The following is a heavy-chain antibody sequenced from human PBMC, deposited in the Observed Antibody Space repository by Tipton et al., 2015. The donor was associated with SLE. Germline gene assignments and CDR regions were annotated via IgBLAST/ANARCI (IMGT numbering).Heavy chain of an antibody. CDR3: AKGIVVVITVFDY. CDR1: GFTFSSYA. J-gene: IGHJ4*02. Sequence: SLRLSCAASGFTFSSYAMSWVRQAPEKGLEWVSAISGSGGSTYYADSVKGRFTISRDNSKNTLYLKMNSLRAEDTAVYYCAKGIVVVITVFDYWGQGTLVTVSS. D-gene: IGHD3-22*01. CDR2: ISGSGGST. V-gene: IGHV3-23*01.